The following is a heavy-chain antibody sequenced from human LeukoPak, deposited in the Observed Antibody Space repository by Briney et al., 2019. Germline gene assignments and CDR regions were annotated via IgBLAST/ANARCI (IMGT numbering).Heavy chain of an antibody. D-gene: IGHD6-6*01. CDR3: AKDGVSGIAARFDY. CDR2: ISGSGGST. Sequence: GGSLRLSCAASGFTLSSYAMSWVRQAPGKGLEWVSGISGSGGSTYYADSVKGRFTISRDNSKNTLYLQMNSLRAEDTAVYYCAKDGVSGIAARFDYWGQGTLVTVSS. CDR1: GFTLSSYA. J-gene: IGHJ4*02. V-gene: IGHV3-23*01.